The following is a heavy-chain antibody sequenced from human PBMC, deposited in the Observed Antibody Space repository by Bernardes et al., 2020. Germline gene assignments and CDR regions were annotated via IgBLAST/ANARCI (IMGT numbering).Heavy chain of an antibody. J-gene: IGHJ3*01. CDR2: LYHTGTT. V-gene: IGHV4-59*01. D-gene: IGHD3-22*01. CDR3: ARILYCYASDGYPGPGAFDV. CDR1: DGSISSNY. Sequence: SETLSLTCIVSDGSISSNYWSWIRQPPGKGLEWLGSLYHTGTTTNNPSLTSRLSVSVDTSRKQLSLKLRSLTAADAAVYYCARILYCYASDGYPGPGAFDVWGQGTLVTVSS.